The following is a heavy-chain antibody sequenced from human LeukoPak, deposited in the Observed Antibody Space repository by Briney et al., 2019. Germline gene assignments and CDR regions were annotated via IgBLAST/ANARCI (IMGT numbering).Heavy chain of an antibody. CDR3: ARSIGGSSSWVDY. J-gene: IGHJ4*02. Sequence: ASVKVSCKASGGTFSSYAISWVRQAPGKGLEWMGGFDPEDGETIYAQKFQGRVTMTRDTSISTAYMELSRLRSDDTAVYYCARSIGGSSSWVDYWGQGTLVTVSS. CDR2: FDPEDGET. CDR1: GGTFSSYA. D-gene: IGHD6-13*01. V-gene: IGHV1-2*02.